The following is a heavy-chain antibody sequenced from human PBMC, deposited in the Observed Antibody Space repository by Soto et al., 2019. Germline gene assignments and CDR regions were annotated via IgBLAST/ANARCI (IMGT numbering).Heavy chain of an antibody. V-gene: IGHV3-30-3*01. D-gene: IGHD3-3*01. J-gene: IGHJ4*02. CDR3: ARHKRDLRFLEWSYYFDY. CDR2: ISYDGSNK. Sequence: QVQLVESGGGVVQPGRSLRLSCAASGFTFSSYAIHWVRQAPGKGLEWVALISYDGSNKSYADYVKGRFTTSRDNSKNPLYLQMNSLRAEDTAVYYCARHKRDLRFLEWSYYFDYWGQGTLVTVSS. CDR1: GFTFSSYA.